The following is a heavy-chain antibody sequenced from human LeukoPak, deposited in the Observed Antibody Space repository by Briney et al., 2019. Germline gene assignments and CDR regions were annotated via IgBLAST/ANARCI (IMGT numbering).Heavy chain of an antibody. CDR3: ASPCRNGSGSYYGYYYYGMDV. Sequence: ASVKVSCKALGGTFSSYAISWVRQAPGQGLEWMGGIIPIFGTANYAQKFQGRVTITADESTSTAYMELSSLRSEDTAVYYCASPCRNGSGSYYGYYYYGMDVWGKGTTVTVSS. V-gene: IGHV1-69*13. D-gene: IGHD3-10*01. CDR2: IIPIFGTA. CDR1: GGTFSSYA. J-gene: IGHJ6*04.